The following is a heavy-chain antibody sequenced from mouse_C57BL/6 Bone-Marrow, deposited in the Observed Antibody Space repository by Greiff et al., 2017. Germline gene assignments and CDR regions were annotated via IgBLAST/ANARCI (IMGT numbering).Heavy chain of an antibody. CDR2: ISSGSSTI. CDR1: GFTFSDYG. D-gene: IGHD4-1*01. J-gene: IGHJ1*03. CDR3: AKTGGYFDV. V-gene: IGHV5-17*01. Sequence: EVKLMESGGGLGKPGGSLKLSCAASGFTFSDYGMHWVRQAPEKGLEWVAYISSGSSTIYYADTVKGRFTISRDNAKNTLFLQMTSLRSEDTAMYYCAKTGGYFDVWGTGTTVTVAS.